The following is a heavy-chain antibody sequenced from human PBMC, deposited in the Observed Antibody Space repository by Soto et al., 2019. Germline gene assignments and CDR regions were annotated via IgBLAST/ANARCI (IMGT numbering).Heavy chain of an antibody. D-gene: IGHD2-2*01. CDR1: GYTFSNYV. V-gene: IGHV1-18*01. CDR2: ISAYNGNT. CDR3: GRGNKLVVPGGTRIYYYYGVDV. Sequence: QVQLVQSGAEVKKPGASVKVSCKASGYTFSNYVINWVRQAPGQGLEWMGWISAYNGNTNYAQKFQGRVTVTTDTSTSTAHMELRSLRSDDTAVYYCGRGNKLVVPGGTRIYYYYGVDVWGQGTTVTVSS. J-gene: IGHJ6*02.